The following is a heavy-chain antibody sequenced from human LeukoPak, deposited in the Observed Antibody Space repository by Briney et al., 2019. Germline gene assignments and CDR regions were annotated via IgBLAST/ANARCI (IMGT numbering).Heavy chain of an antibody. CDR2: IYYSGST. CDR1: GGSISSSSYY. CDR3: ARELACSSTSCSDY. J-gene: IGHJ4*02. Sequence: PSETLSLTCTVSGGSISSSSYYWGWIRQPPGKGLEWIGSIYYSGSTYYNPSLKSRVTISVDTSKNQFSLKLSSVTAADTAVYYCARELACSSTSCSDYWGQGTLVTVSS. D-gene: IGHD2-2*01. V-gene: IGHV4-39*02.